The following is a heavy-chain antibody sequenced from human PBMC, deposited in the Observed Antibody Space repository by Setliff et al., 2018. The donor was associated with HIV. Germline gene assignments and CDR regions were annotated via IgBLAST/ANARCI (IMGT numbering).Heavy chain of an antibody. CDR1: GGTFSNYA. Sequence: WASVKVSCKASGGTFSNYAISWVRQAPGQGLEWMGGIIPIFRTPKYPLKFQGRVTITADDSTSTAYMGLSSLRSEDTAVYYCANLAYCSGDCYSTGASDIWGQGTMVTVSS. J-gene: IGHJ3*02. V-gene: IGHV1-69*13. CDR2: IIPIFRTP. CDR3: ANLAYCSGDCYSTGASDI. D-gene: IGHD2-21*01.